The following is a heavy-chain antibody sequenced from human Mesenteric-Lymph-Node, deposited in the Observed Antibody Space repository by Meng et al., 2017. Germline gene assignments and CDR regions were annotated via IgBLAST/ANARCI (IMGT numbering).Heavy chain of an antibody. D-gene: IGHD2-8*02. CDR3: ARRPTGIDY. V-gene: IGHV4-34*12. Sequence: HLQDRGAGSLARPEPLSLACAVNGWCLSVAYWNWIGKPPGKGLEWIGEIIHGGSPSYMPSLKSRVTISIDTSKNQLSLMLSSVTAADTAVYYCARRPTGIDYWGQGTLVTVSS. J-gene: IGHJ4*02. CDR1: GWCLSVAY. CDR2: IIHGGSP.